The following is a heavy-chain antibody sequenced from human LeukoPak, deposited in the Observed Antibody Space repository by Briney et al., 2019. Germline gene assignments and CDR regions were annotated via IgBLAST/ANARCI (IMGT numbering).Heavy chain of an antibody. D-gene: IGHD1-14*01. J-gene: IGHJ4*02. CDR3: ARNQRRLDY. CDR1: GFTFSTYW. V-gene: IGHV3-7*01. Sequence: PGGSLRLSCAASGFTFSTYWMSWVRQAPGKGLELVANIKQDGSEKYYVDFVKGRFTISRDNNAKNSLYLQLNSLRADDTAVYYCARNQRRLDYWGQGALVTVSS. CDR2: IKQDGSEK.